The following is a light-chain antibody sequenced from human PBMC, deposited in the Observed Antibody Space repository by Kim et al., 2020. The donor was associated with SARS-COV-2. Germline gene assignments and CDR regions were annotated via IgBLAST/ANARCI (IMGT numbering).Light chain of an antibody. CDR3: NSRDSSGNHRNVV. CDR2: GKN. J-gene: IGLJ2*01. CDR1: SLRSYY. V-gene: IGLV3-19*01. Sequence: SSELTQDPAVSVALGQTVRITCQGDSLRSYYASWYQQKPGQAPVLVIYGKNNRPSGIPDRFSCSSSGNTASLTITGAQAEDEADYYCNSRDSSGNHRNVV.